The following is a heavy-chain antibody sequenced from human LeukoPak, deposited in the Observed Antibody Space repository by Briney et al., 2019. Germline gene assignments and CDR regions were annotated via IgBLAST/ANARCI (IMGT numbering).Heavy chain of an antibody. D-gene: IGHD5-12*01. CDR2: MNPNRDDA. V-gene: IGHV1-2*02. Sequence: ASVKVSCKASGYTFTGYYIHWVRQVPGQGLEWMGWMNPNRDDANYAQKFQGRVTMTRDTSINTAYMELNRLASDDTAVYYCAREYSGYAPGGYWGQGTLVTVSS. J-gene: IGHJ4*02. CDR3: AREYSGYAPGGY. CDR1: GYTFTGYY.